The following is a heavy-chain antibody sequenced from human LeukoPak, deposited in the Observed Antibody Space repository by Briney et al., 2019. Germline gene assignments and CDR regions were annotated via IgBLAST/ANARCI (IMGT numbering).Heavy chain of an antibody. J-gene: IGHJ3*02. V-gene: IGHV4-38-2*02. CDR1: GYSISSRYY. D-gene: IGHD3-22*01. CDR2: IYYSGST. Sequence: SETLSLTCTVSGYSISSRYYWGWIRQPPGKGLEWIGSIYYSGSTYYNPSHKSRVTISVDTSKNQFSLKLSSVTAADTAVYYCARHVRITMIVVPNRGASDIWGQGAMVTVSS. CDR3: ARHVRITMIVVPNRGASDI.